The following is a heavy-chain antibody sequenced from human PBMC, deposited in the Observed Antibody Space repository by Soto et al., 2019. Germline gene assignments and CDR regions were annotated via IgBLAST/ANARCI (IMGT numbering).Heavy chain of an antibody. CDR2: MNQDGNQK. J-gene: IGHJ4*02. D-gene: IGHD1-26*01. Sequence: GGSLRLSCAASGFTFSDFWMTWVRQAPGKGLEWVANMNQDGNQKSYVDSVKGRFSISRDNAKNSLYLQINSLRAEDTAVYYCARQHSGSYYFDYWGQGTPVTVSS. CDR1: GFTFSDFW. V-gene: IGHV3-7*05. CDR3: ARQHSGSYYFDY.